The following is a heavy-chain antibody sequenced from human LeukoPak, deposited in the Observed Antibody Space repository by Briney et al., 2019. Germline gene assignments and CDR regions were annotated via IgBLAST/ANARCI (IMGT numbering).Heavy chain of an antibody. J-gene: IGHJ4*02. Sequence: SETLSLTCTVSGGSIGSGGYYWSWIRQHPGKGLEWIGYIYYSGSTYYNPSLKSRVTISVDTSKNQFSLKLSSVTAADTAVYYCASPSITWFYFDYWGQGTLVTVSS. V-gene: IGHV4-31*03. CDR1: GGSIGSGGYY. CDR3: ASPSITWFYFDY. CDR2: IYYSGST. D-gene: IGHD3-10*01.